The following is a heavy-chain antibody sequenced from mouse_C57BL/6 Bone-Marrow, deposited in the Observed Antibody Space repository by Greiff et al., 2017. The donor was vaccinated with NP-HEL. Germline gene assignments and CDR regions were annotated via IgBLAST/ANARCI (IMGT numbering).Heavy chain of an antibody. J-gene: IGHJ2*01. Sequence: VQLKQSGPVLVKPGPSVKISCKASGFTFTDYYMHWVKQSHGKSLEWIGLVYPYNGGTSYNQKFKGKATLTVDTSSSTAYMELNSLTSEDSAVYYCARGAPITTVVGGYFDYWGQGTTLTVSS. CDR1: GFTFTDYY. V-gene: IGHV1-36*01. D-gene: IGHD1-1*01. CDR3: ARGAPITTVVGGYFDY. CDR2: VYPYNGGT.